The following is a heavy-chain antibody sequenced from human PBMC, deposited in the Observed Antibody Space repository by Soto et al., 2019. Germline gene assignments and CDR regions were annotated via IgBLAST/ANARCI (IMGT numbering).Heavy chain of an antibody. CDR3: ARAYDSSGYYFSNWFDP. Sequence: EVQLVETGGGLIQPGGSLRLSCAASGFTVSSNYMSWVRQATGKGLEWVSVIYSGGSTYYADSVKDRFTISRDKSKNTLNLQMNSLRSEDTAVYYCARAYDSSGYYFSNWFDPWGQGTLVTVSS. J-gene: IGHJ5*02. CDR2: IYSGGST. D-gene: IGHD3-22*01. CDR1: GFTVSSNY. V-gene: IGHV3-53*02.